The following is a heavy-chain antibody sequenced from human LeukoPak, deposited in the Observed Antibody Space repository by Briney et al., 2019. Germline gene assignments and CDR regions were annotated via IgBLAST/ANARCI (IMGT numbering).Heavy chain of an antibody. Sequence: SQTLSLTCTVSGDSMTRGGYYWSWVSQHPGKGLEWVGFIYHSGTTFYNPFLESRATISVDTSRNQFSLKLTSVTAADTAVYARAVDYRNYFDYWGQGTLVTASS. CDR3: AVDYRNYFDY. V-gene: IGHV4-31*03. J-gene: IGHJ4*02. D-gene: IGHD4-11*01. CDR1: GDSMTRGGYY. CDR2: IYHSGTT.